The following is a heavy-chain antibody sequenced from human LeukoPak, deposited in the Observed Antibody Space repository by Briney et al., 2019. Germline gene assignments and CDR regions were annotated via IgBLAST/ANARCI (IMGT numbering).Heavy chain of an antibody. CDR2: TNEAGGDK. CDR1: GFTFSDFW. CDR3: ARDKIVGPTTLDY. Sequence: GSLRLSCAASGFTFSDFWMSWVRQAPGKGLECVASTNEAGGDKLYVDSVKGRFTISRDNAKNSLYLQMNSLRADDTAIYYCARDKIVGPTTLDYWGQGTLVTVSS. J-gene: IGHJ4*02. V-gene: IGHV3-7*01. D-gene: IGHD1-26*01.